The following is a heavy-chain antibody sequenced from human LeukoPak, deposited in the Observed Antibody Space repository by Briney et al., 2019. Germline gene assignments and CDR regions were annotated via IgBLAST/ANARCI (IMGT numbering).Heavy chain of an antibody. CDR2: FDPEDGET. CDR3: ATRPIYDSSGYYYYFDY. CDR1: GYTLTELS. V-gene: IGHV1-24*01. D-gene: IGHD3-22*01. J-gene: IGHJ4*02. Sequence: GASVKVSCKVSGYTLTELSTHWVRQAPGKGLEWMGGFDPEDGETIYAQKFQGRVTMTEDTSTDTAYMELSSLRSEDTAVYYCATRPIYDSSGYYYYFDYWGQGTLVTVSS.